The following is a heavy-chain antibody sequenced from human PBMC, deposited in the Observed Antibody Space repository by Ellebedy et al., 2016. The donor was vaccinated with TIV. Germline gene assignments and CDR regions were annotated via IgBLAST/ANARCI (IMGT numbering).Heavy chain of an antibody. D-gene: IGHD3-10*01. CDR3: ARDNYEMHYYGSGSLPGGY. CDR2: INPNSGGT. CDR1: GYTFTGYY. V-gene: IGHV1-2*04. J-gene: IGHJ4*02. Sequence: AASVKVSCKASGYTFTGYYMHWVRQAPGQGLEWMGWINPNSGGTNYAQKFQGWVTMTRDTSISTAYMELSRLRSDDTAVYYCARDNYEMHYYGSGSLPGGYWGQGTLVTVSS.